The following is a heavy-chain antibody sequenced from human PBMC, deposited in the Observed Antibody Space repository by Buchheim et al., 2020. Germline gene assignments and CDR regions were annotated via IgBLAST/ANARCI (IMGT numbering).Heavy chain of an antibody. J-gene: IGHJ1*01. CDR2: ISGSGGST. Sequence: EVRLVESGGGLVQPGGSLRLSCTASGFTFSSYAMSWVRQVPGKGLEWVSAISGSGGSTFYADSVKGRFTISRDNSRNTLYLQINSLRAEDRAIYYCAKDSCGSDCYWGKDSWGQGTL. V-gene: IGHV3-23*04. CDR1: GFTFSSYA. CDR3: AKDSCGSDCYWGKDS. D-gene: IGHD2-21*02.